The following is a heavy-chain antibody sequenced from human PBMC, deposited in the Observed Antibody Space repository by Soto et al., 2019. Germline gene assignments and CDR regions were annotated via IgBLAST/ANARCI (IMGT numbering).Heavy chain of an antibody. J-gene: IGHJ4*02. CDR1: GFTFSTYS. V-gene: IGHV3-48*02. CDR2: ISSSGSVI. D-gene: IGHD6-19*01. Sequence: PGGSPRPSCEASGFTFSTYSMNWVRQAPGKGLEWVSYISSSGSVIFYADSVRGRFTISRDNAKNSLYLQLNSLRDVDTAVYYCTRELRSGFFDLTDYWGQGTLVTVSS. CDR3: TRELRSGFFDLTDY.